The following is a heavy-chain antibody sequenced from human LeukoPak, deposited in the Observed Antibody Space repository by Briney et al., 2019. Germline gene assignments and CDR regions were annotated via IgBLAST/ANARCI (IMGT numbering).Heavy chain of an antibody. CDR2: INHSGST. V-gene: IGHV4-30-4*01. J-gene: IGHJ4*02. CDR1: GGSISSGDYY. Sequence: SQTLSLTCTVSGGSISSGDYYWSWIPQPPGKGLEWIGEINHSGSTNYNPSLKSRLTISVDTSKNQFSLKLSSVTAADTAVYYCARALRLLRYFDYWGQGALVTVSS. CDR3: ARALRLLRYFDY. D-gene: IGHD2-15*01.